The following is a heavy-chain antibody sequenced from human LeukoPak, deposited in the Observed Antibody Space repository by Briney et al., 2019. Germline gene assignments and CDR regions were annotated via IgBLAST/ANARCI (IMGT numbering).Heavy chain of an antibody. CDR2: INPDGRDT. CDR1: GFTFNRCW. Sequence: GGSLRLSCVVSGFTFNRCWMNWVRQAPGKGLEWVAHINPDGRDTYYVDSVKGRFTISRDNAQNSMYPQMNSLRVEDTAVYYCTSWGDTTAEYFQRWGQGTLVTVSS. D-gene: IGHD2-21*02. V-gene: IGHV3-7*01. J-gene: IGHJ1*01. CDR3: TSWGDTTAEYFQR.